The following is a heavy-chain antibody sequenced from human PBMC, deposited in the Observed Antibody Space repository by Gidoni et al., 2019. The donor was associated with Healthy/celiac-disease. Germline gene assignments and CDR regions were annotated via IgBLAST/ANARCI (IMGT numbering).Heavy chain of an antibody. D-gene: IGHD3-16*02. Sequence: QVQLVQSGAEVKKPGSSVKVSCKASGGTFSSYAISWVRQAPGQGLEWMGGIIPIFGTANYAQKFQGRVTITADESTSTAYMELSSLRSEDTAVYYCARAMGYDYVWGSYRSFDYWGQGTLVTVSS. J-gene: IGHJ4*02. CDR2: IIPIFGTA. CDR3: ARAMGYDYVWGSYRSFDY. V-gene: IGHV1-69*01. CDR1: GGTFSSYA.